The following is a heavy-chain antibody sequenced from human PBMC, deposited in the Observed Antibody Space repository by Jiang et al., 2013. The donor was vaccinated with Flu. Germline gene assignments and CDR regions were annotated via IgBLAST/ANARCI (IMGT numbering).Heavy chain of an antibody. Sequence: VQLVESGGGVVQPGRSLRLSCAASGFTFSSYAMHWVRQAPGKGLEWVAVISYDGSNKYYADSVKGRFTISRDNSKNTLYLQMNSLRAEDTAVYYCPRLGELGSFDYVGPGNPGHRLL. D-gene: IGHD3-16*01. V-gene: IGHV3-30*01. J-gene: IGHJ4*02. CDR3: PRLGELGSFDY. CDR1: GFTFSSYA. CDR2: ISYDGSNK.